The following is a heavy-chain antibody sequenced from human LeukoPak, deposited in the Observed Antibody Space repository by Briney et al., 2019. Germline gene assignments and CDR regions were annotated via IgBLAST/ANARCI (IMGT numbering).Heavy chain of an antibody. CDR2: INHSGST. V-gene: IGHV4-34*01. D-gene: IGHD3-22*01. CDR3: ARRRYYYDSSGYYSY. Sequence: SETLSLTCSVSGDSISSYYWTWIRQPPGKGLEWIGEINHSGSTNYNPSLKSRVTISVDTSKNQFSLKLSSVTAADTAVYYCARRRYYYDSSGYYSYWGQGTLVTVSS. J-gene: IGHJ4*02. CDR1: GDSISSYY.